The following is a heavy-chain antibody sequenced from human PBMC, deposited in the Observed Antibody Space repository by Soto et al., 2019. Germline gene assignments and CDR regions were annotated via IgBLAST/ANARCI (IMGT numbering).Heavy chain of an antibody. CDR3: TKGGHLDY. D-gene: IGHD3-10*01. CDR2: IRGSDGST. J-gene: IGHJ4*02. CDR1: GFPFSSYD. V-gene: IGHV3-23*01. Sequence: GGSLRLSCAASGFPFSSYDMSWVRQAPGKGLDWVSVIRGSDGSTYYANSAKGRFTISRDNSKNTLFLQMNSLRAEDTAIYYCTKGGHLDYWGPGTLVTVSS.